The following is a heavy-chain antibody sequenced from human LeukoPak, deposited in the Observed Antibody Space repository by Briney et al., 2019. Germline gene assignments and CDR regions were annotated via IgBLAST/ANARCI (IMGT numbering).Heavy chain of an antibody. D-gene: IGHD2-2*01. J-gene: IGHJ4*02. CDR2: ISNSGDNT. CDR3: SSGGYCNSTSCYGEN. CDR1: GFTVSSNYA. V-gene: IGHV3-23*01. Sequence: GGSLRLSCAASGFTVSSNYAMTWVRQAPGKGLEWVSAISNSGDNTYYADSVKGRFTISRDNSKNTLFLQMNSLKTEDTAVYYCSSGGYCNSTSCYGENWGQGTLVTVSS.